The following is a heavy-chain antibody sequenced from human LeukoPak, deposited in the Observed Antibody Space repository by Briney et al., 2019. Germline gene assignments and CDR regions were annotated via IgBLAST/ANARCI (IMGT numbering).Heavy chain of an antibody. D-gene: IGHD6-19*01. CDR2: IYSGGST. V-gene: IGHV3-66*02. Sequence: GGSLRLSCAAPGFTVSSNYMSWVRQAPGKGLEWVSVIYSGGSTYYADSAKGRFTISRDNSKNTLYLQMNSLRAEDTAVYYCARGYSSGWYSDAFDIWGQGTMVTVSS. CDR1: GFTVSSNY. CDR3: ARGYSSGWYSDAFDI. J-gene: IGHJ3*02.